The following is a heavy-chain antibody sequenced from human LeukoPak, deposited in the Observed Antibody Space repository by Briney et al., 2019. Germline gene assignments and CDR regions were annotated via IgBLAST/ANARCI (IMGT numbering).Heavy chain of an antibody. Sequence: PSETLSLTCSVSGGSISSDYWSWIRQPPEKGLEWSGYILYSGSTNYNPSLKSRLTISVDTSKNQFSLKLSSVTAADTAVYYCAREYCTRTTCYFDYWGQGTLITVSS. D-gene: IGHD2-2*01. CDR3: AREYCTRTTCYFDY. V-gene: IGHV4-59*01. CDR2: ILYSGST. J-gene: IGHJ4*02. CDR1: GGSISSDY.